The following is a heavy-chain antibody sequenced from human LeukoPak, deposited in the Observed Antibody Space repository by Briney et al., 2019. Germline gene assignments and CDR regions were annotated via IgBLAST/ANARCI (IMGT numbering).Heavy chain of an antibody. CDR2: ISQSGST. D-gene: IGHD6-13*01. Sequence: SETLSLTCAVYGGPFSGYYWRWIRQPPGKGLEWIGRISQSGSTNSTPSLKSRVSMSIDTSENQFSMMVTSVRAADTAVYYCARGRVAAAATAVPFDPWGQGTLVTVSS. CDR3: ARGRVAAAATAVPFDP. CDR1: GGPFSGYY. V-gene: IGHV4-34*01. J-gene: IGHJ5*02.